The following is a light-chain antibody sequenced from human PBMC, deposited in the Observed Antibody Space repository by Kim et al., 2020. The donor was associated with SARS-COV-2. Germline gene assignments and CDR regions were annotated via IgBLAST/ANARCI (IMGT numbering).Light chain of an antibody. CDR3: QQYKTYS. CDR2: DAS. V-gene: IGKV1-5*01. Sequence: LSASVGDRVTITCRASQSITNWVAWYQQKPGKAPELLIYDASRLESGVPSRFSGSGSGTEFTLTISSLQPDDFATYYCQQYKTYSFGQGTKVDIK. J-gene: IGKJ1*01. CDR1: QSITNW.